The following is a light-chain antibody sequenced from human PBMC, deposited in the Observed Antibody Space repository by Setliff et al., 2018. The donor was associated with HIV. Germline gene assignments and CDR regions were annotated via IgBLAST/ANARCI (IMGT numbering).Light chain of an antibody. V-gene: IGLV2-14*01. J-gene: IGLJ2*01. CDR3: SSYTSTTTFVI. CDR2: EVS. Sequence: QSALAQPAPVSGSPGQSITISCTGTSSDVGGYKYVSWYQHYPGKAPKLLIYEVSNRPSAVSDRFSGSKSGNTASLAISGLLPDDEAIYYCSSYTSTTTFVIFGGGTKVTVL. CDR1: SSDVGGYKY.